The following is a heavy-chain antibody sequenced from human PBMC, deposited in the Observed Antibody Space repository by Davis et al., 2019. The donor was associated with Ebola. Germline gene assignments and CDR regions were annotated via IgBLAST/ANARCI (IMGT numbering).Heavy chain of an antibody. CDR3: ARSGDDDFWSGYHYGMDV. J-gene: IGHJ6*02. V-gene: IGHV3-33*01. CDR1: GFTFSSYG. Sequence: GESLKISCAASGFTFSSYGMHWVRQAPGKGLEWVAVLWYAGSNKYYADSVKGRFTISRDNSKNTLYLQMNSLRAEDTAVYYCARSGDDDFWSGYHYGMDVWGQGTTVTVSS. CDR2: LWYAGSNK. D-gene: IGHD3-3*01.